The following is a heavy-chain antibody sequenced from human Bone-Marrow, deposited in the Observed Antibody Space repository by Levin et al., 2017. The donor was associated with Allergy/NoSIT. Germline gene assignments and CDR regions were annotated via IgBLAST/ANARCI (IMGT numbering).Heavy chain of an antibody. CDR1: GFTFSSYG. Sequence: GESLKISCAASGFTFSSYGMHWVRQAPGKGLEWVAVIWYDGSNKYYADSVKGRFTISRDNSKNTLYLQMNSLRAEDTAVYYCARDWMYYDILTGYYSDFDYWGQGTLVTVSS. D-gene: IGHD3-9*01. CDR3: ARDWMYYDILTGYYSDFDY. V-gene: IGHV3-33*01. J-gene: IGHJ4*02. CDR2: IWYDGSNK.